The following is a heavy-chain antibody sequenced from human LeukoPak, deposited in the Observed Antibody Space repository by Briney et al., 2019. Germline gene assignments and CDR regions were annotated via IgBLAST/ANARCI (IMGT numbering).Heavy chain of an antibody. CDR2: INPNSGGT. J-gene: IGHJ5*02. V-gene: IGHV1-2*02. CDR1: GYTFTGYY. Sequence: VASVKVSCKASGYTFTGYYMHWVRQAPGQGLEWMGWINPNSGGTNYAQKFQGRVTMTRDTSISTAYMELSRLRSDDTAVYYCAREKSSYCCSTSCYTNRRSDRRWFDPWGQGTLVTVSS. CDR3: AREKSSYCCSTSCYTNRRSDRRWFDP. D-gene: IGHD2-2*01.